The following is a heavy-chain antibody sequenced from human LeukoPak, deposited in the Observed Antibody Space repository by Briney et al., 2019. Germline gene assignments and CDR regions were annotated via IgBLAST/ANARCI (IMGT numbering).Heavy chain of an antibody. D-gene: IGHD2-15*01. V-gene: IGHV1-8*01. CDR2: MNPNSGNT. J-gene: IGHJ4*02. CDR1: GYTFTSYD. CDR3: AAWGYCSGGSCYHYYFDY. Sequence: ASVKVSCKASGYTFTSYDINWVRQATGQGLEWTGWMNPNSGNTGYAQKFQGRVTMTRNTSISTAYMELSSLRSEDTAVYYCAAWGYCSGGSCYHYYFDYWGQGTLVTVSS.